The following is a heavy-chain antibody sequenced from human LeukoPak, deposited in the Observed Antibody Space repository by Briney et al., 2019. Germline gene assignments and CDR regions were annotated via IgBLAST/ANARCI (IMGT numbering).Heavy chain of an antibody. D-gene: IGHD3-22*01. Sequence: GGSLRLSCAASGFTFSSYEMNWVRQAPGKGLEWVSYISSSGSTIYYADSVKGRFTISRDNAKNSLYLQMNSLRAEDTAVYFCARMRFHYDSSGYYYFDYWGQGTLVTVSS. CDR2: ISSSGSTI. V-gene: IGHV3-48*03. J-gene: IGHJ4*02. CDR3: ARMRFHYDSSGYYYFDY. CDR1: GFTFSSYE.